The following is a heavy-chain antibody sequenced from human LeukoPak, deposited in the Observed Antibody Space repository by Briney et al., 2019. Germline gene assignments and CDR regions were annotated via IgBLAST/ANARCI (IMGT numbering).Heavy chain of an antibody. CDR2: IYSGGST. Sequence: GGSLRLSCAASGFTFSSYGISWVRQAPGKGLEWVSVIYSGGSTYYADSVKGRFTISRDNSKNTLYLQMNSLRAEDTAVYYCARDYESYYDILTGYYHGYYFDYWGQGTLVTVSS. D-gene: IGHD3-9*01. CDR3: ARDYESYYDILTGYYHGYYFDY. J-gene: IGHJ4*02. CDR1: GFTFSSYG. V-gene: IGHV3-66*02.